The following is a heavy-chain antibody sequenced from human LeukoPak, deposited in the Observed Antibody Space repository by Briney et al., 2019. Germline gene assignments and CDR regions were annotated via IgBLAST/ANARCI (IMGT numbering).Heavy chain of an antibody. D-gene: IGHD1-26*01. J-gene: IGHJ4*02. V-gene: IGHV3-23*01. CDR3: ANRPYSGSYQYFDY. CDR2: ISGSGGST. Sequence: GGSLRLSCAASGFTFSSYAMSWVRQAPGKGLEWVSAISGSGGSTYYADSVKGRFTISRDNSKNTPYLQMNSLRAEDTAVYYCANRPYSGSYQYFDYWGQGTLVTVSS. CDR1: GFTFSSYA.